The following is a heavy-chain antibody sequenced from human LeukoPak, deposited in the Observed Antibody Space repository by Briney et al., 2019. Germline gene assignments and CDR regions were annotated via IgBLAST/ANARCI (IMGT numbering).Heavy chain of an antibody. CDR2: IYSGGST. D-gene: IGHD1-26*01. J-gene: IGHJ4*02. CDR1: GFTVSSNY. Sequence: GGSLRPSCAASGFTVSSNYMSWVRQAPGKGLEWVSVIYSGGSTYYADSVKGRFTISRDNSKNTLYLQMNSLRAEDTAVYYCAKQWELSLYWGQGTLVTVSS. CDR3: AKQWELSLY. V-gene: IGHV3-66*02.